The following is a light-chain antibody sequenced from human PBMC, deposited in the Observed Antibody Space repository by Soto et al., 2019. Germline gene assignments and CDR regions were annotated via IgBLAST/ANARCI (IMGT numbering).Light chain of an antibody. CDR3: QMYSVDPFT. Sequence: DIQMTQSPSSLSASVGDRVTITCRASQGVGNYLAWYQQKPGKAPHLLIYTASALQSGVPSRFSAGGSGTYFTLTIHSLQPEDVATYYCQMYSVDPFTFGPGTKVDIK. J-gene: IGKJ3*01. V-gene: IGKV1-27*01. CDR2: TAS. CDR1: QGVGNY.